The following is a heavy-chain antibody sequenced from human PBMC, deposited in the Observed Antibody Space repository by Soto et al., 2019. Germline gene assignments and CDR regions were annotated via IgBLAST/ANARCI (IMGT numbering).Heavy chain of an antibody. CDR3: ARQRRGGYWFDP. Sequence: SETLSLTCAVSGVSVTNGDYYWSWMRQSPGKGLEWIGSIYYTETTIYNPSLDSRLNISIDTSRNQFSLQLTSVTAADSAIYYCARQRRGGYWFDPWGQGTLVTVSS. CDR2: IYYTETT. V-gene: IGHV4-30-4*01. CDR1: GVSVTNGDYY. J-gene: IGHJ5*02.